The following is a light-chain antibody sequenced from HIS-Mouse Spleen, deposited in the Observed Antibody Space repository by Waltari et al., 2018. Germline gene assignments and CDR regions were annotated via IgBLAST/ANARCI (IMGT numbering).Light chain of an antibody. CDR3: SSYTSSSTF. J-gene: IGLJ1*01. CDR2: EVS. CDR1: SSDVGGYNY. Sequence: QSALTQPASVSGSPGQSITISCTGTSSDVGGYNYVSWYQQHPGKAPKLMIYEVSNRPSGVSNRFSGSKSGNTASLTISGLQAEDEADYYCSSYTSSSTFFGTRTKVTVL. V-gene: IGLV2-14*01.